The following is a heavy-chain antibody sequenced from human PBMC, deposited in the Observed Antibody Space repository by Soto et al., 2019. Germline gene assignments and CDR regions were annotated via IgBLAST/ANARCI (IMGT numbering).Heavy chain of an antibody. CDR2: IYYSGST. J-gene: IGHJ6*02. Sequence: SETLSLTCTVSGGSISSYYWSWIRQPPGKGLEWIGYIYYSGSTNYDPSLKSRVTISVDTSKNQFSLKLSSVTAADTAVYYCARDRTIVATTSYYGMDVWGQGTTVTVSS. V-gene: IGHV4-59*01. D-gene: IGHD5-12*01. CDR1: GGSISSYY. CDR3: ARDRTIVATTSYYGMDV.